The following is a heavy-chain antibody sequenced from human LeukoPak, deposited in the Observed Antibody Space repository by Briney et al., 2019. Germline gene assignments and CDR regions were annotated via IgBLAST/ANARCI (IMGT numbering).Heavy chain of an antibody. D-gene: IGHD3-22*01. CDR2: IIPIFGTA. Sequence: SVKVSCKASGGTFSNYAISWVRQAPGQGLEWMGGIIPIFGTAKYTQKFQGRVTITADESTSTAYMELSSLRSEDTAVYYCARATYYYDPYFDYWGQGTLVTVSS. V-gene: IGHV1-69*01. J-gene: IGHJ4*02. CDR1: GGTFSNYA. CDR3: ARATYYYDPYFDY.